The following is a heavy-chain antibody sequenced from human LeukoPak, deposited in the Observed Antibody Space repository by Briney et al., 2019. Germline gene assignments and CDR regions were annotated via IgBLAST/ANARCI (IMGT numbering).Heavy chain of an antibody. CDR3: AKGYYGSGTPYYGMDA. J-gene: IGHJ6*02. D-gene: IGHD3-10*01. Sequence: GGSLRLSCAASGFTFRNYWMTWVRQAPGKGLEWVANIKQDESEKYYVDSVKGRFTVSRDNAKNSLYLQMNSLTAEDTAVYYCAKGYYGSGTPYYGMDAWGQGTTVTVSS. CDR2: IKQDESEK. CDR1: GFTFRNYW. V-gene: IGHV3-7*01.